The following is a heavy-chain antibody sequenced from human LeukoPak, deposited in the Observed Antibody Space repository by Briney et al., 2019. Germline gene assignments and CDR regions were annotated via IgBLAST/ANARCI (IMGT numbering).Heavy chain of an antibody. CDR3: ARRGGGSGSFYYYGMDV. CDR1: GGSIRSYY. J-gene: IGHJ6*02. D-gene: IGHD3-10*01. CDR2: IYYSGST. V-gene: IGHV4-59*08. Sequence: SETLSLTCTVSGGSIRSYYWSWIRQPPGKGREWVGYIYYSGSTNYNPSLKSRVTISVDTSKNQFSLKLSSVTAADTAVYYCARRGGGSGSFYYYGMDVWGQGTTVTVSS.